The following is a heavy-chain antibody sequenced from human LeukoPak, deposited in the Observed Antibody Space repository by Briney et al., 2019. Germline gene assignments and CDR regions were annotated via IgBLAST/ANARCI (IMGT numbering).Heavy chain of an antibody. CDR3: ARWNGYEEKDFDY. J-gene: IGHJ4*02. D-gene: IGHD5-12*01. CDR1: GESISSSNW. CDR2: IHHSGST. Sequence: SETLSLTCAVSGESISSSNWWSWVRQPPGKGLEWIGEIHHSGSTNYNPSLKSRVTISVDKAKNQLSLKMTSVTAADTAVYYCARWNGYEEKDFDYWGQGTLVTVSS. V-gene: IGHV4-4*02.